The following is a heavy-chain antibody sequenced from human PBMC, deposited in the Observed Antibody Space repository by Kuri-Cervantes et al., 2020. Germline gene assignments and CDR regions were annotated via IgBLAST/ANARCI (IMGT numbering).Heavy chain of an antibody. V-gene: IGHV4-34*01. CDR1: GGSFSGYY. D-gene: IGHD3-22*01. CDR3: ARSQDYYNEWIDYYYYMDV. CDR2: IYHSGST. Sequence: GSLRLSCAVYGGSFSGYYWSWIRQPPGKGLEWIGSIYHSGSTYYNPSLKSRVTISVDTSKNQFSLKLSSVIAADTAVYYCARSQDYYNEWIDYYYYMDVWGKGTTVTVSS. J-gene: IGHJ6*03.